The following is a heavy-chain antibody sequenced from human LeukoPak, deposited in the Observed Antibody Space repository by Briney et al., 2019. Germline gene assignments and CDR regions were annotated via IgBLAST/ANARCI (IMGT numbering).Heavy chain of an antibody. CDR3: ARGSAVLRYFDWLLHDAFDV. CDR1: GGSFSGYY. J-gene: IGHJ3*01. Sequence: SETLSLTCAVYGGSFSGYYWSWIRQPPGKGLEWIGEINHSGSINYNPSLKSRVTISVDTSKNQFSLKLSSVTAADTAVYYCARGSAVLRYFDWLLHDAFDVWGQGTMVTVSS. V-gene: IGHV4-34*01. CDR2: INHSGSI. D-gene: IGHD3-9*01.